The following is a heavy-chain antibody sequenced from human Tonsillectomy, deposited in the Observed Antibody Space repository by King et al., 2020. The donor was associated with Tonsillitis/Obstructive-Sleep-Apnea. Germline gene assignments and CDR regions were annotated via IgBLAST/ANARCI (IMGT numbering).Heavy chain of an antibody. CDR1: GYTFIGYH. CDR2: INPNGGGT. V-gene: IGHV1-2*06. Sequence: AQLVQSGAEVKKPGASVKVSCRASGYTFIGYHIHWVRQAPGQGLEWMGRINPNGGGTNYVERFQGRHTLTTDTSTSTAYLELSRLSSDDTAVYYCATQYGDYAILLPEFWGQGSLVIVAS. J-gene: IGHJ4*02. CDR3: ATQYGDYAILLPEF. D-gene: IGHD3-9*01.